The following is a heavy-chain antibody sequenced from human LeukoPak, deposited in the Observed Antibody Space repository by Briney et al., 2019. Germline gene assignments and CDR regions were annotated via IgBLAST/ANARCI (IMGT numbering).Heavy chain of an antibody. CDR3: ARDPTDLIAAAGADFDS. J-gene: IGHJ4*02. Sequence: QAGGSLRLSCAASGFTFSSYSMNWVRQAPGKGLEWASSISSSSSYIYYADSVKGRFTISRDNAKNSLYLQMNSLRAEDTAVYYCARDPTDLIAAAGADFDSWGQGTLVTVSS. V-gene: IGHV3-21*01. CDR2: ISSSSSYI. CDR1: GFTFSSYS. D-gene: IGHD6-13*01.